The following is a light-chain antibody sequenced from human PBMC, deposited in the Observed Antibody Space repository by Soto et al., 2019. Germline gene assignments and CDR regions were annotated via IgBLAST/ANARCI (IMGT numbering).Light chain of an antibody. CDR1: QSVRSTY. Sequence: EVVLTQSPGTLSLSPGERAALSCRASQSVRSTYLAWYQQKPGQAPRLLIYGASSRATGIPDRFSGSGSGTDFTLNISRVEPEDLGVYYCQVYGSPPLYTVGQGTKLEI. CDR3: QVYGSPPLYT. V-gene: IGKV3-20*01. CDR2: GAS. J-gene: IGKJ2*01.